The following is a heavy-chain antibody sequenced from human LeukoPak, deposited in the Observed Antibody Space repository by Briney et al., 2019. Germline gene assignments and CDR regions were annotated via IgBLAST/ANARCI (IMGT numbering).Heavy chain of an antibody. CDR3: ARVTSGRRYYYYYYMDV. CDR1: VGSFSGYY. Sequence: SETLSLTCAVYVGSFSGYYWSWIRQSPGKGLEWIGEIHHSGSTNYNPSLKSRVTISVDKSKNQFSLKLSSVTAADTAVYYCARVTSGRRYYYYYYMDVWGKGTTVTVSS. J-gene: IGHJ6*03. CDR2: IHHSGST. V-gene: IGHV4-34*01. D-gene: IGHD3-10*01.